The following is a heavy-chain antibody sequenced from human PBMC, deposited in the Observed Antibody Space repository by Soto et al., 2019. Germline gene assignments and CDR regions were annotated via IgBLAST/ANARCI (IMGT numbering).Heavy chain of an antibody. CDR3: ARVSTSSGYYLPFDY. J-gene: IGHJ4*02. D-gene: IGHD3-9*01. CDR1: GGSISSNNW. Sequence: SETLSLTCAVSGGSISSNNWWSWVRQPPGKGLEWIADIYHSGSTNYDPSLKSRVTISVDTSKNQFSLTLSSVTAADTAVYYCARVSTSSGYYLPFDYWGQGTLVT. CDR2: IYHSGST. V-gene: IGHV4-4*02.